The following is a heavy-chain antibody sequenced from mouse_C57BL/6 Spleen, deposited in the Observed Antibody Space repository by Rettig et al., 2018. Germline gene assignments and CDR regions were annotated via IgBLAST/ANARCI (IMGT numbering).Heavy chain of an antibody. D-gene: IGHD1-1*01. CDR1: GFNIKDYY. J-gene: IGHJ4*01. CDR3: AREFITTVVEYAMDY. Sequence: ELVKPGASVKLSCTASGFNIKDYYMHWVKQRTEQGLEWIGRIDPEDGETKYAPKFQGKATITADTSSNTAYLQLSSLTSEDTAVYYCAREFITTVVEYAMDYWGQGTSVTVSS. CDR2: IDPEDGET. V-gene: IGHV14-2*01.